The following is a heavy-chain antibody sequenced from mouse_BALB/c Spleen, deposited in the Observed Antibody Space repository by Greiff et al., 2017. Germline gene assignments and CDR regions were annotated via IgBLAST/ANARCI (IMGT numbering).Heavy chain of an antibody. CDR3: ARRAVEGRYFDV. J-gene: IGHJ1*01. CDR1: GFTFSSFG. Sequence: EVQVVESGGGLVQPGGSRKLSCAASGFTFSSFGMHWVRQAPEKGLEWVAYISSGSSTIYYADTVKGRFTISRDNPKNTLFLQMTSLRSEDTAMYYCARRAVEGRYFDVWGAGTTVTVSS. D-gene: IGHD1-1*01. V-gene: IGHV5-17*02. CDR2: ISSGSSTI.